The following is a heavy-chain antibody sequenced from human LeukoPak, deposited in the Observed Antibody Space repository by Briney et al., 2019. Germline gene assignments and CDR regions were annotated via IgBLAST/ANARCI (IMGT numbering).Heavy chain of an antibody. J-gene: IGHJ4*02. Sequence: GGSLRLSCAASGFTFTTYWMSWVRQAPGKGLEWVANIKQDGTEKYYVDSVKGRFTISRDYARNTLYLQLNSLRAEDTAVYYRARLSEMFRGPEVIYYFDYWGQGTLVTVSS. CDR2: IKQDGTEK. CDR3: ARLSEMFRGPEVIYYFDY. V-gene: IGHV3-7*01. D-gene: IGHD3-10*01. CDR1: GFTFTTYW.